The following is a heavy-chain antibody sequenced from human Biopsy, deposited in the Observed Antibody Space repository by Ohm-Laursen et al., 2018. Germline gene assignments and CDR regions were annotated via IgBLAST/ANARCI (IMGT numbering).Heavy chain of an antibody. V-gene: IGHV4-59*08. J-gene: IGHJ2*01. Sequence: SDTLSLTCTVSGDTISTYYWNWIRQTPGKGLEWIGYIHYTGHIRINPSLNSRATISVDTSKDQFSLKLSSLTAADTAIYYCARNRVDVVKVTTIGWNFDLWGRGTLVTAS. CDR3: ARNRVDVVKVTTIGWNFDL. CDR2: IHYTGHI. CDR1: GDTISTYY. D-gene: IGHD5-12*01.